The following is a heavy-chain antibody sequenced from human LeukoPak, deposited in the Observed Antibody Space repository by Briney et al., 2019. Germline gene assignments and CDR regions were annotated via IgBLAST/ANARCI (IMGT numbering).Heavy chain of an antibody. J-gene: IGHJ4*02. CDR1: GFTFSRYG. CDR3: ARDRAWNYFDY. CDR2: ISNDGSRK. V-gene: IGHV3-30*03. D-gene: IGHD3-3*01. Sequence: GGSLRLSCAPSGFTFSRYGMHWVRQAPGKGLEWVAIISNDGSRKYYAHSVEGRLTISRDNSKNTLYLQMDSLRAEDTAVYYCARDRAWNYFDYWGQGTLVTVSS.